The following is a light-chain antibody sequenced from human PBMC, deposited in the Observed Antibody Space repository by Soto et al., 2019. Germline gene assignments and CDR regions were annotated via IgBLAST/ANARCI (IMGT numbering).Light chain of an antibody. Sequence: EIVMQQSPATLSASPGERVTLSSRASQRVSNNLAWYQQKRGRVPRLLLYDASSRAAGLPTRFSGSGSGTEFTLTISSLESEDFAIYYCQQYDGWPPGYTFGQGSKLEIK. V-gene: IGKV3-15*01. CDR1: QRVSNN. J-gene: IGKJ2*01. CDR3: QQYDGWPPGYT. CDR2: DAS.